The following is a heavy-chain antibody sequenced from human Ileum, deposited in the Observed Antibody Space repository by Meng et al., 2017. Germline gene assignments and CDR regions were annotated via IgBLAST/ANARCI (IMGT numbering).Heavy chain of an antibody. CDR1: GGSISSGNYH. CDR3: ARGRDTAKSGY. J-gene: IGHJ4*02. CDR2: LYYTGTT. V-gene: IGHV4-31*03. D-gene: IGHD5-18*01. Sequence: SETLSLTCTVSGGSISSGNYHWSWFRQHPGKGLEWIGTLYYTGTTYYNPSLMSRPTISLDTSKNQFSLNLNSVTAADTAIYYCARGRDTAKSGYWGQGTRVTGAS.